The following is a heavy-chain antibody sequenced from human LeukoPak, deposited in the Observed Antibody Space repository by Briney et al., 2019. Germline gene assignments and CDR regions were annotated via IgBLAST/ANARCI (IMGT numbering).Heavy chain of an antibody. J-gene: IGHJ4*02. D-gene: IGHD6-25*01. CDR3: ARSEVKEAAGLDY. Sequence: SGGSLRLSCAASGFTFSSYAMSWVRQAPGKGLEWIGEINHSGSTNYNPSLKSRVTISVDTSKNQFSLKLSSVTAADTAVYYCARSEVKEAAGLDYWGQGTLVTVSS. CDR1: GFTFSSYA. CDR2: INHSGST. V-gene: IGHV4-34*01.